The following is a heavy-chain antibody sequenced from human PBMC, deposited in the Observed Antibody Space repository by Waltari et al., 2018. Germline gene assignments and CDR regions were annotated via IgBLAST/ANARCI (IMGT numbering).Heavy chain of an antibody. CDR1: GFTFSNYG. V-gene: IGHV3-21*01. Sequence: EVQLVESGGGLVKPGGSLRLSCAASGFTFSNYGMNWVRQAPGKGLEWVSSISGTTSYIYYADSVSGRFTISRDNAKNSLFLQMNSLRAEDTAVYYCARGVVDSWGQGTLVTVSS. CDR3: ARGVVDS. J-gene: IGHJ4*02. CDR2: ISGTTSYI.